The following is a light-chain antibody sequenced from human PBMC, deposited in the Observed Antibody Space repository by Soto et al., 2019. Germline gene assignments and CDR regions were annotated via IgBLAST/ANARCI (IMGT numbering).Light chain of an antibody. J-gene: IGKJ1*01. Sequence: TQSPATLSASVGDRVTITCRASQGISSYLGWYQQKPGKAPNLLIYDASTLHSGVPSRFSGGGSGTDFTLTISSLQPEDFATYYCLQHNSYPLTFGQGTKVDIK. CDR3: LQHNSYPLT. V-gene: IGKV1-9*01. CDR2: DAS. CDR1: QGISSY.